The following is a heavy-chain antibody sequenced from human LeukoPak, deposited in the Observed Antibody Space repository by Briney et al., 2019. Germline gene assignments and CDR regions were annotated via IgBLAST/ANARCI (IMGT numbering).Heavy chain of an antibody. CDR1: GGSISSSSYY. V-gene: IGHV4-39*01. CDR3: ARQRCSGGSCFFSDYFDY. CDR2: FYYSGIA. Sequence: SETLSLTCTVSGGSISSSSYYWAWLRQSPGKGLECIRSFYYSGIAYYNPSLKSRVTISVDTSKNQFSLKLSSVTAADTAVYYCARQRCSGGSCFFSDYFDYWGQGALVTVSS. J-gene: IGHJ4*02. D-gene: IGHD2-15*01.